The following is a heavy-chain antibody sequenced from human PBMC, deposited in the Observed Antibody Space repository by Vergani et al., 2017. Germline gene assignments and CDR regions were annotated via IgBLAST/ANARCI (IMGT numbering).Heavy chain of an antibody. V-gene: IGHV4-59*04. CDR2: ISSSGSP. Sequence: QVQLVESGGGVVQPGGSLRLSCSGSGFTLGDYAMTWVRQPPGKGLEWIGSISSSGSPYYNPTLKSRLAFSVDTSKNLFSLRLKSVTATDTGMYYCARPVGPSAIADGYHVWGQGTMVTVS. CDR3: ARPVGPSAIADGYHV. J-gene: IGHJ3*01. CDR1: GFTLGDYA. D-gene: IGHD3-10*01.